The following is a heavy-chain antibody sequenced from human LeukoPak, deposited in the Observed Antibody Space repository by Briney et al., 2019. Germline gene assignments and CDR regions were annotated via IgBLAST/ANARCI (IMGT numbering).Heavy chain of an antibody. CDR1: GFTFSSYA. Sequence: PGGSLRLSCAASGFTFSSYAMHWVRQAPGKGLEWVAVISYDDNNKYYADSVKGRFTISRDNSKNTLYLQMNSLRSEDTAVYYCARVWVTTVTHGWGGMDVWGQGTTVTVSS. D-gene: IGHD4-17*01. CDR2: ISYDDNNK. V-gene: IGHV3-30-3*01. CDR3: ARVWVTTVTHGWGGMDV. J-gene: IGHJ6*02.